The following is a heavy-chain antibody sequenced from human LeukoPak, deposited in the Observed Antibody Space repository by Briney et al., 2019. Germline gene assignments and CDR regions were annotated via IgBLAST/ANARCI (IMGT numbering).Heavy chain of an antibody. D-gene: IGHD1-26*01. J-gene: IGHJ6*02. V-gene: IGHV3-23*01. CDR1: GFTFSSYA. Sequence: GGSLRLSCAASGFTFSSYAMSWVRQAPGKGLEWVSAISGSGGSTYYADSVKGRFTISRDNSKNTLYLQMNSLRAEDTAVYYCAKDRAPVRIVGAMGMDVWGQGTTVTVSS. CDR2: ISGSGGST. CDR3: AKDRAPVRIVGAMGMDV.